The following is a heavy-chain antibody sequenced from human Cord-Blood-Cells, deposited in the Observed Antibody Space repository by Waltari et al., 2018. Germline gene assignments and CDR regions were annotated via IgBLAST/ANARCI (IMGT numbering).Heavy chain of an antibody. Sequence: QVQLVQSGAEVKKPGASVKVSCKASGYTFTSYGISWVRQAPGQGLEWMGWISAYNGNTNYAQKIQGRVTMTTDTSTSTAYMELRSLRSDDTAVYYCARVYEDPGAMLDTAMVMGYYGMDVWGQGTTVTVSS. J-gene: IGHJ6*02. CDR1: GYTFTSYG. V-gene: IGHV1-18*01. CDR3: ARVYEDPGAMLDTAMVMGYYGMDV. CDR2: ISAYNGNT. D-gene: IGHD5-18*01.